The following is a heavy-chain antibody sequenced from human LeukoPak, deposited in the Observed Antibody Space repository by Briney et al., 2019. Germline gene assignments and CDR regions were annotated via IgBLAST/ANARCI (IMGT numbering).Heavy chain of an antibody. V-gene: IGHV3-7*03. D-gene: IGHD3-9*01. CDR2: IKQDGSEK. CDR3: ARDLALYYDILTGYSLFDY. J-gene: IGHJ4*02. Sequence: GGSLRLSCAASAFTLSSYWMSWVRQAPGKGLEWAANIKQDGSEKYYVDSVKGRFTISRDNAKNSLYLQMNSLRAEDTAVYYCARDLALYYDILTGYSLFDYWAQGTLVTVSS. CDR1: AFTLSSYW.